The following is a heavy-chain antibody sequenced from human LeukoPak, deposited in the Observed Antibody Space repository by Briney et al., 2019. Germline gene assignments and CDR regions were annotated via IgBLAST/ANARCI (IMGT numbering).Heavy chain of an antibody. CDR1: GYTFTSYG. V-gene: IGHV1-18*01. CDR3: ATSLRIQLWSANFDY. J-gene: IGHJ4*02. Sequence: GASVKVSCKASGYTFTSYGISWVRQAPGQGLEWMGWISAYNGNTNYAQKLQGRVTMTTDTSTSKAYMELRTLRSDATAVYYCATSLRIQLWSANFDYWGQGTLVTVSS. D-gene: IGHD5-18*01. CDR2: ISAYNGNT.